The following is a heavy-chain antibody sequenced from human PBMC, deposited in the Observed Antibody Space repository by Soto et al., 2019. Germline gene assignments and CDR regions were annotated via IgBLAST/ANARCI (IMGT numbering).Heavy chain of an antibody. CDR1: GGSISSGGYS. Sequence: TLSLTCAVSGGSISSGGYSWSWIRQQPGKGLEWIGYIYHSGSTYYNPSLTSRVTISVDRSKNQFSLKLSSVTAAGTAVYYCSRVSMVRGVITHDYWAKGPLDPVSS. J-gene: IGHJ4*02. D-gene: IGHD3-10*01. V-gene: IGHV4-30-2*01. CDR2: IYHSGST. CDR3: SRVSMVRGVITHDY.